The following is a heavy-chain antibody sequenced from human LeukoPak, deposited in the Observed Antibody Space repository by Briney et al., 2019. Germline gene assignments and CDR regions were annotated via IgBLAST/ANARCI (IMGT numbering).Heavy chain of an antibody. CDR3: ARDKFGVRGYYFDY. CDR1: GGSFSGYY. CDR2: INHSGST. Sequence: PSETLSLTCAVYGGSFSGYYWSWIRQPPGKGLEWIGEINHSGSTNYNPSLKSRVTISVDTSKNQFSLKLSSVTAADTAVYYCARDKFGVRGYYFDYWGQGTLVTVSS. J-gene: IGHJ4*02. V-gene: IGHV4-34*01. D-gene: IGHD3-10*01.